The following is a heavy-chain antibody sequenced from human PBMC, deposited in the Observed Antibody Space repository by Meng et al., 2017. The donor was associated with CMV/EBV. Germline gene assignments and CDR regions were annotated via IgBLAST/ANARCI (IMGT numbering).Heavy chain of an antibody. CDR1: GFTFSDYY. CDR2: ISSSGSTI. D-gene: IGHD3-10*01. Sequence: GESLKISCAASGFTFSDYYMSWIRQAPGKGLEWVSYISSSGSTIYYADSVKGRFTISRDNAKNSLYLQMNSLRAEDTAVYYCARARGGYYFDYWGQGTLVTVFS. V-gene: IGHV3-11*01. J-gene: IGHJ4*02. CDR3: ARARGGYYFDY.